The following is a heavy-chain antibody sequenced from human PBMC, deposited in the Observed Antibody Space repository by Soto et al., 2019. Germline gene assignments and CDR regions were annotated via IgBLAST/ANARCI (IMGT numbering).Heavy chain of an antibody. D-gene: IGHD1-26*01. CDR1: GFNFSSYW. CDR3: ARGPPGFRLSDWELLPHWYFEL. CDR2: IKQDGSEK. V-gene: IGHV3-7*01. J-gene: IGHJ2*01. Sequence: EVQLVESGGGLVQPGGSLRLSCAASGFNFSSYWMSWVRQAPGQGLEWVANIKQDGSEKYYVDSVKGRFTISRDNAKNSLYLQMNSLRAEDTAVYYCARGPPGFRLSDWELLPHWYFELWGRGTLVTVSS.